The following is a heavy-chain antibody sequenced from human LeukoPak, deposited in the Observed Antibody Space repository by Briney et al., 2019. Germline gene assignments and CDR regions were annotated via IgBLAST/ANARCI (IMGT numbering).Heavy chain of an antibody. CDR2: IYTSGST. CDR1: GGSISSYY. Sequence: SETLSLTCTVSGGSISSYYWSWIRQPAGKGLEWIGRIYTSGSTNYNPSLKSRVTMSVDTSKNQFSLKLSSVTAADTAVYYCPRDGIKVTQGYFFDYWGQGTLVTVSS. J-gene: IGHJ4*02. D-gene: IGHD2-15*01. CDR3: PRDGIKVTQGYFFDY. V-gene: IGHV4-4*07.